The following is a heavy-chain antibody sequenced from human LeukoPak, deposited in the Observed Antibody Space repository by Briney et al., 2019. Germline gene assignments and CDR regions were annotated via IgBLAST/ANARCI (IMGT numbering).Heavy chain of an antibody. CDR2: MNPNSGNT. D-gene: IGHD4/OR15-4a*01. CDR1: GYTFTSYD. J-gene: IGHJ4*02. Sequence: GASVKVSCKASGYTFTSYDINWVRQATGQGLEWMGWMNPNSGNTGYAQKFQGRVTMTRNTSISTAYMELSSLRSEDTAVYYCARVARALVPNFDYWGQGTLGTVSS. CDR3: ARVARALVPNFDY. V-gene: IGHV1-8*01.